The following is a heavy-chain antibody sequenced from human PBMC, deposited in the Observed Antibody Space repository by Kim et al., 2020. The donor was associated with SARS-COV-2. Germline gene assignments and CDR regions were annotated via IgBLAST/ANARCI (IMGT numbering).Heavy chain of an antibody. Sequence: GGSLRLSCAASGFTFSSYSMNWVRQAPGKGLEWVSSISSSSSYIYYADSVKGRFTISRDNAKNSLYLQMNSLRAEDTAVYYCAREAAYYYVFHAFDIWGQGTMVTVSS. D-gene: IGHD3-10*02. J-gene: IGHJ3*02. CDR3: AREAAYYYVFHAFDI. CDR2: ISSSSSYI. CDR1: GFTFSSYS. V-gene: IGHV3-21*01.